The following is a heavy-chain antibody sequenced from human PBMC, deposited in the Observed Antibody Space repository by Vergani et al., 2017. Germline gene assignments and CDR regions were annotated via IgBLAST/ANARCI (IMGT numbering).Heavy chain of an antibody. CDR3: ARDLAYCHEGSCAL. CDR2: VLFDGSNE. Sequence: QVQLVQSGGGVVQPGGSLRFSCVASGFTFIRYAMRWFRQAPGKGLEWVAYVLFDGSNEYYADSVKGRFIVSRDNSNDALYLQMNSLRTDDTAVYYCARDLAYCHEGSCALWGQGSVVTVSS. D-gene: IGHD2-15*01. CDR1: GFTFIRYA. V-gene: IGHV3-30*02. J-gene: IGHJ4*02.